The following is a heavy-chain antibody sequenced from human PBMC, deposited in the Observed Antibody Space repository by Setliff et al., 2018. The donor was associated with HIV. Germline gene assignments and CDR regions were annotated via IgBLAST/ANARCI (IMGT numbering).Heavy chain of an antibody. CDR1: QFAFKSYW. D-gene: IGHD2-15*01. J-gene: IGHJ1*01. CDR2: IKQGGNDK. V-gene: IGHV3-7*03. CDR3: ARDSPADGGNPGRFQR. Sequence: AGGSLRLSCTASQFAFKSYWMTWVRQAPGKGLEWVATIKQGGNDKYYVDSVKGRFTISRDNAQNSLSLQMDNLRAEDTAVYYCARDSPADGGNPGRFQRWGQGTLVTVSS.